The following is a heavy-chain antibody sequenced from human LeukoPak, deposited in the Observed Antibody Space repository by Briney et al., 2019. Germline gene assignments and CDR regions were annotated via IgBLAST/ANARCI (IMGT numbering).Heavy chain of an antibody. J-gene: IGHJ6*03. CDR1: GFTFSNAW. CDR2: IKSKTDGGTT. D-gene: IGHD6-13*01. Sequence: GGSLRLSCAASGFTFSNAWMSWVRQAPGKGLEWVGRIKSKTDGGTTDYAAPVKGRFTISRDDSKNTLYLQMNSLKTEDTAVYYCTTGSRYRSFSYYYYYYMDVWGKGTTVTVSS. V-gene: IGHV3-15*01. CDR3: TTGSRYRSFSYYYYYYMDV.